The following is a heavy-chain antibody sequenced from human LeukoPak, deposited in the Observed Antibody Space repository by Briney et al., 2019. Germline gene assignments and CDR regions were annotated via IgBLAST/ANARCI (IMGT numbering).Heavy chain of an antibody. V-gene: IGHV3-30*02. CDR1: GFTFSSYG. Sequence: GGSLRLSCAASGFTFSSYGMRWVRQAPGKGLEWVAFIRYDGSNKYYADSVKGRFTISRDNSKNTLYLQMNSLRAEDTAVYYCARCLSCGGDCYRGDFDYWGQGTLVTVSS. CDR2: IRYDGSNK. CDR3: ARCLSCGGDCYRGDFDY. J-gene: IGHJ4*02. D-gene: IGHD2-21*02.